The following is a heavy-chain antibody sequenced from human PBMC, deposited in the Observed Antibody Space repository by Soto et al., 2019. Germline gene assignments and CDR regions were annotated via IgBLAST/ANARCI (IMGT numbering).Heavy chain of an antibody. J-gene: IGHJ6*02. CDR3: ARYHYVYDILTGYGYYYGMDV. CDR1: GGSISSGDYY. Sequence: SETLSLTCTVSGGSISSGDYYWSWIRQPPGKGLEWIGYIYYSGSTYYNPSLKSRVTISVDTSKNQFSLKLSSVTAADTAVYYFARYHYVYDILTGYGYYYGMDVWGQGTTVTVSS. CDR2: IYYSGST. D-gene: IGHD3-9*01. V-gene: IGHV4-30-4*01.